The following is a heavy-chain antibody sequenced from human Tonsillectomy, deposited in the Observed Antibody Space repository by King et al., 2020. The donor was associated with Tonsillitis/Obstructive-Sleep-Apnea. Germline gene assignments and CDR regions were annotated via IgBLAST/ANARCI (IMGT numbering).Heavy chain of an antibody. D-gene: IGHD2-2*01. V-gene: IGHV3-48*02. CDR1: GFSFSDYN. CDR3: ARGRRGIIVVQAMDV. CDR2: TSSGSSTI. Sequence: VQLVGSGGGLGQPGGSLRLSCSASGFSFSDYNMKWVRQAPGGGLGWISYTSSGSSTIYYADSVKGRFTISRDNAKNSLSLQMNSLRDEDTAVYYCARGRRGIIVVQAMDVWGKGTTVTVSS. J-gene: IGHJ6*03.